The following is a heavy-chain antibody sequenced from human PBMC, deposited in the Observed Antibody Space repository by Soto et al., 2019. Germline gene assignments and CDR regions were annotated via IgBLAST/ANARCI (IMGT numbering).Heavy chain of an antibody. CDR2: IIPIFGTA. CDR1: GGTFSSYA. Sequence: SVKVSCKASGGTFSSYAISWVRQAPGQGLEWMGGIIPIFGTANYAQKFQGRVTITADKSTSTAYMELSSLRSEDTAVYYCASPPPYYYDSSGYYILAFWGQGTLVTVYS. J-gene: IGHJ4*02. V-gene: IGHV1-69*06. D-gene: IGHD3-22*01. CDR3: ASPPPYYYDSSGYYILAF.